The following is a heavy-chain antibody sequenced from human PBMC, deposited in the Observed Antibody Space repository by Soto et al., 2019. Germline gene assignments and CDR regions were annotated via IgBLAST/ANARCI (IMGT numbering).Heavy chain of an antibody. CDR3: ARGPISGTGWYGPPGFDY. CDR2: ISSSGSTI. J-gene: IGHJ4*02. V-gene: IGHV3-11*01. D-gene: IGHD6-19*01. Sequence: GGSLRLSCAASGFTFSDYYMSWIRQAPGKGLEWVSYISSSGSTIYYADSVKGRFTISRDNAKNSLYLQMNSLGAEDTAVYYCARGPISGTGWYGPPGFDYWGQGTLVTVSS. CDR1: GFTFSDYY.